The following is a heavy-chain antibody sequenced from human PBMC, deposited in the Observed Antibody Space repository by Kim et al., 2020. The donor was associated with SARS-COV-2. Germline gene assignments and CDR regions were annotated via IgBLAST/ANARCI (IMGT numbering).Heavy chain of an antibody. CDR3: AKDTRGYYGSGSYDAFD. D-gene: IGHD3-10*01. Sequence: GGSLRLSCAASGFTFDDYAMHWVRQAPGKGLEWVSGISWNSGSIGYADSVKGRFTISRDNAKNSLYLQMNSLRAEDTALYYCAKDTRGYYGSGSYDAFD. J-gene: IGHJ3*02. CDR1: GFTFDDYA. V-gene: IGHV3-9*01. CDR2: ISWNSGSI.